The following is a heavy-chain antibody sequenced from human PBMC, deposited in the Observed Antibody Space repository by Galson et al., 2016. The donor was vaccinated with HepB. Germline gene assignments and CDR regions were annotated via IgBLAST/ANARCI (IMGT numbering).Heavy chain of an antibody. CDR1: GFTFDDYA. V-gene: IGHV3-9*01. D-gene: IGHD1-26*01. J-gene: IGHJ4*02. CDR2: INWNGGIV. CDR3: ARDRGGTHSNCFDY. Sequence: SLRLSCAASGFTFDDYAMHWVRQPPGKGLEWVSSINWNGGIVHYADSVKGRFSISRDNAKNTLYLQINSLSAEDTAVYYCARDRGGTHSNCFDYWGQGTMVTVSS.